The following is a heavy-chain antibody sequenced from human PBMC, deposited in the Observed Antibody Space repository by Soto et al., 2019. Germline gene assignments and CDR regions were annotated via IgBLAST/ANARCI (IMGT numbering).Heavy chain of an antibody. J-gene: IGHJ6*02. Sequence: PSQTRSLTFAISGDSVSSNSAAWNWIRRSPSRGLAWLGRTYYRSKWYNDYAVSVKSRISINPDTSKNQFSLQLNSVTPEDTAVYYCARDPRWAAAVYRDYYYGMDVWGQGTTVTVSS. CDR3: ARDPRWAAAVYRDYYYGMDV. CDR2: TYYRSKWYN. CDR1: GDSVSSNSAA. V-gene: IGHV6-1*01. D-gene: IGHD6-13*01.